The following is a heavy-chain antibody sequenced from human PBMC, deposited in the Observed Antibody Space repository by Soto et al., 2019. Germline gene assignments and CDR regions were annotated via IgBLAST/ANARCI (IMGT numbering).Heavy chain of an antibody. CDR1: GYTFNTYG. D-gene: IGHD3-3*01. Sequence: ASVKVSCKXPGYTFNTYGINWVRQAPGQGLELMGWISAYDGKTTYAEKFQGRVTLTTDTSTSTAYMELRSLRSDDTAIYYCARDPHEFWTSYWFDPWGQGTPVTVSS. CDR3: ARDPHEFWTSYWFDP. V-gene: IGHV1-18*01. J-gene: IGHJ5*02. CDR2: ISAYDGKT.